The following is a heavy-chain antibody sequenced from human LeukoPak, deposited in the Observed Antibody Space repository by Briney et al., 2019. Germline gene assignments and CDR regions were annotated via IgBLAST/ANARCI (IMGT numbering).Heavy chain of an antibody. J-gene: IGHJ4*02. D-gene: IGHD4-23*01. CDR2: ISGSDSST. Sequence: SWVRQAPGKGLEWVSGISGSDSSTYYADFVKGRFTISRDNSKNTLYLQMNSLRADDTAVYYCAKGGGWLYYFDYWGQGTLVTVSS. CDR3: AKGGGWLYYFDY. V-gene: IGHV3-23*01.